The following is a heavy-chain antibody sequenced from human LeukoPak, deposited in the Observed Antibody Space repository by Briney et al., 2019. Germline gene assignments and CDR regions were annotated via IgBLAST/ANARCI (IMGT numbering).Heavy chain of an antibody. D-gene: IGHD2-8*01. CDR3: ARGNAERGGGYYYCMDV. V-gene: IGHV1-2*02. J-gene: IGHJ6*02. Sequence: ASVKVSCKASGYTFTGYYMHWVRQAPGQGLEWMGWINPNSGGTNYAQKFQGRVTMTRDTSISTAYMELSRLRSDDTAVYYCARGNAERGGGYYYCMDVWGQGTTVTVSS. CDR1: GYTFTGYY. CDR2: INPNSGGT.